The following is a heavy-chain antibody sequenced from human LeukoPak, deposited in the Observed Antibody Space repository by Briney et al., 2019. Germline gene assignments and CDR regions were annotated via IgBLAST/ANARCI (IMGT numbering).Heavy chain of an antibody. J-gene: IGHJ4*02. V-gene: IGHV3-33*01. Sequence: GGSLRLSCAASGSTFSSYGMHWVRQAPGKGLEWVAVIWYGGSNKYYADSVKRRFTLYRDNSKNTLYLQMNSLRAEDTAVYYCARGRAFFDYWGQGTLVTVSS. CDR1: GSTFSSYG. CDR2: IWYGGSNK. CDR3: ARGRAFFDY.